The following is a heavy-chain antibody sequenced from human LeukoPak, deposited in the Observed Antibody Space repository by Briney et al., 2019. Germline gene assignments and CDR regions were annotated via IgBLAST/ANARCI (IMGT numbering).Heavy chain of an antibody. CDR2: VYHTGST. CDR3: ARAGWIITSGIDY. CDR1: GGSISSYY. J-gene: IGHJ4*02. Sequence: SETLSLTCTVSGGSISSYYWSWIRQPPGKGLEWIGTVYHTGSTYYNPSLDSRVTISVDTSKNEFSLNLKSVTAADTAVYHCARAGWIITSGIDYWGQGALVTVSS. D-gene: IGHD3-10*01. V-gene: IGHV4-59*08.